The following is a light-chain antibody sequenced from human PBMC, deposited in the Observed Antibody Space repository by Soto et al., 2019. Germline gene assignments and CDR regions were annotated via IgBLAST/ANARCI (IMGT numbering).Light chain of an antibody. CDR1: QGIRND. V-gene: IGKV1-17*02. CDR2: LAS. CDR3: LQHNSYPLT. Sequence: DIQMTQSPSSLSASVGDRVTITCRASQGIRNDLGWYQQRPGKAPKGVIYLASSLPSGVPSRFSGSGSGTEFTLTISKLQPEDSATDYCLQHNSYPLTFGPGTKVDIK. J-gene: IGKJ3*01.